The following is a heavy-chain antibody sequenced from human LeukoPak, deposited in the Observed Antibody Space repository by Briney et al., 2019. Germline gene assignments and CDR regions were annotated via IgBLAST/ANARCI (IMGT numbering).Heavy chain of an antibody. Sequence: ETLSLTCAVYGGSFSGYYWSWIRQPPGKGLEWIGEINHSGSTNYNPSLKSRVTISVDTSNNQISRKLSSVTVANTAVSYWSRGRAAAGYNWFDPGAREPWSPSPQ. V-gene: IGHV4-34*01. CDR2: INHSGST. CDR3: SRGRAAAGYNWFDP. CDR1: GGSFSGYY. D-gene: IGHD6-13*01. J-gene: IGHJ5*02.